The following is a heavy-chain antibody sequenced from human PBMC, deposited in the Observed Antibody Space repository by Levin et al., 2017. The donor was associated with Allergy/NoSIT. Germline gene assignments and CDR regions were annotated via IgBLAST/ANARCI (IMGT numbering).Heavy chain of an antibody. CDR3: ARGLTMVQGALWPLGY. Sequence: GASVKVSCKASGYTFTSYAMHWVRQAPGQRLEWMGWINAGNGNTKYSQKFQGRVTITRDTSASTAYMELSSLRSEDTAVYYCARGLTMVQGALWPLGYWGQGTLVTVSS. CDR1: GYTFTSYA. J-gene: IGHJ4*02. V-gene: IGHV1-3*01. CDR2: INAGNGNT. D-gene: IGHD3-10*01.